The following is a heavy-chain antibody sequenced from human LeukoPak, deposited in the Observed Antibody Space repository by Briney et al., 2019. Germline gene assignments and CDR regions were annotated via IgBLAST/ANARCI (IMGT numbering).Heavy chain of an antibody. CDR1: GGTFSSYA. D-gene: IGHD3-3*01. Sequence: SVKVSCKASGGTFSSYAISWVRQAPGQGLEWMGGIIPIFGTANYAQKFQGRVTITRNTSISTAYMELSSLRSEDTAVYYCARAYYDFWSGLSWFDPWGQGTLVTVSS. CDR2: IIPIFGTA. J-gene: IGHJ5*02. CDR3: ARAYYDFWSGLSWFDP. V-gene: IGHV1-69*05.